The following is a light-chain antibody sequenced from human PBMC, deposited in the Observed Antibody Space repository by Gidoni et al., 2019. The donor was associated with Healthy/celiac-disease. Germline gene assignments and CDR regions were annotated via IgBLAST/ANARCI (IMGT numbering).Light chain of an antibody. CDR2: GAS. J-gene: IGKJ2*01. CDR1: QSVSSSY. Sequence: EIGVTQYPGPLSLSPGERATLSCRARQSVSSSYLAWYQQTPGQAPRLLIYGASSRATGIPDRFSGSGSGTDFTLTISRLEPEDFAVYYCQQYGSSPPNTFGQXTKLEIK. CDR3: QQYGSSPPNT. V-gene: IGKV3-20*01.